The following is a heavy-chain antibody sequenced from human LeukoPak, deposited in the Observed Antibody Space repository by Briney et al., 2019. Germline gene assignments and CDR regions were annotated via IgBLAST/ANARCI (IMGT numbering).Heavy chain of an antibody. CDR3: ARRGTYYDFWSGYPFDY. CDR2: INHSGGT. V-gene: IGHV4-34*01. CDR1: GGSFSGYY. D-gene: IGHD3-3*01. J-gene: IGHJ4*01. Sequence: SETLSLTFAVYGGSFSGYYWSWIRQPPGKGLEWIGEINHSGGTNYNPSLKSRVTISVDTSKNQFSLKLSSVTAADTAVYYCARRGTYYDFWSGYPFDYWGHGTLVTVSS.